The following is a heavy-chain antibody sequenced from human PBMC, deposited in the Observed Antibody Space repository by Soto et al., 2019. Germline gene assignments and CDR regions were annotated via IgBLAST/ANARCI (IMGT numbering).Heavy chain of an antibody. J-gene: IGHJ5*02. CDR3: AKEGEHSSGWDLGS. V-gene: IGHV3-30*18. CDR1: GFTFSSYG. Sequence: QVQLVESGGGVVQPGRSLRLSCAASGFTFSSYGMHWVRQAPGKGLEWVAVISYDGSNKYYADSVKGRFTISRDNSKNTLYLQMNSLRAEDTAVYYCAKEGEHSSGWDLGSWGQGTLVTVSS. CDR2: ISYDGSNK. D-gene: IGHD6-19*01.